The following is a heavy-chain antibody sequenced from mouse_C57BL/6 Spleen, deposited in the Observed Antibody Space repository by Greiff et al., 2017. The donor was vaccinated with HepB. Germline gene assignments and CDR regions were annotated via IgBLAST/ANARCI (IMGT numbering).Heavy chain of an antibody. J-gene: IGHJ1*03. V-gene: IGHV1-19*01. D-gene: IGHD1-1*01. CDR1: GYTFTDYY. CDR2: INPYNGGT. Sequence: VQLQQSGPVLVKPGASVKMSCKASGYTFTDYYMNWVKQSHGKSLEWIGVINPYNGGTSYNQKFKGKATLTVDKSSSTAYMELNSLTSEDSAVYYCARRAYGGYFDVWGTGTTVTVSS. CDR3: ARRAYGGYFDV.